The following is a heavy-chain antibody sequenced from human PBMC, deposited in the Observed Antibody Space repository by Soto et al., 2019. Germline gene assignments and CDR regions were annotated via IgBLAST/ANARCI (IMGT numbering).Heavy chain of an antibody. CDR1: GFTFSSYA. D-gene: IGHD3-3*01. CDR3: ANSLSTYCDFWSGYFPVVYYYYGMDV. V-gene: IGHV3-23*01. J-gene: IGHJ6*02. Sequence: GGSLRLSCAASGFTFSSYAMSWVRQAPGKGLEWVSAISGSGGSTYYADSVKGRFTISRDNSKNTLYLQRNSLRAEDTAVYYCANSLSTYCDFWSGYFPVVYYYYGMDVWGQGTTLTVS. CDR2: ISGSGGST.